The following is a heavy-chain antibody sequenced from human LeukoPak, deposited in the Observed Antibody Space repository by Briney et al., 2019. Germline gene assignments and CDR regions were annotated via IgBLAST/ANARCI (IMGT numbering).Heavy chain of an antibody. J-gene: IGHJ4*02. V-gene: IGHV4-59*01. Sequence: SETLSLTCTVSGGSIDSYCWSWIRQPPGKGLEWIGYIYYTGSTEYHPSLKSRVTISLDTSKNQFSLKLTSVTAADTAVYYCARVYQSAEYYFDYWGQGNLVSVSS. D-gene: IGHD2-2*01. CDR1: GGSIDSYC. CDR3: ARVYQSAEYYFDY. CDR2: IYYTGST.